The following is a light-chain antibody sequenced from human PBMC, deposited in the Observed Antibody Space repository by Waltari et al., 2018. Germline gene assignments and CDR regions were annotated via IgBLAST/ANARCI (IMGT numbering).Light chain of an antibody. V-gene: IGKV1-39*01. Sequence: DIQMTQSPSSLSASVGDRVTITCRASQSISSYLNWYQQKPGKAPKRLIYAASSLQSGVPSRCSGSGSGTDFTLTISSLQPEDFATYYCQQSYSTLGTFGQGTKVEIK. CDR1: QSISSY. J-gene: IGKJ1*01. CDR2: AAS. CDR3: QQSYSTLGT.